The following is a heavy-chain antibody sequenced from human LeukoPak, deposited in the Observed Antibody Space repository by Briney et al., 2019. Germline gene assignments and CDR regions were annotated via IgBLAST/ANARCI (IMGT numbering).Heavy chain of an antibody. CDR1: GFSFSTYG. CDR2: ISSSSAL. Sequence: GGSLRLSCAASGFSFSTYGFNWGRQAPGKGLEGVSYISSSSALYYADSVKGRFTISRDNAKNSLYLQLNSLRAEDTAVYYCARDWSAHYFDYWGQGILVTISS. V-gene: IGHV3-48*04. CDR3: ARDWSAHYFDY. J-gene: IGHJ4*02.